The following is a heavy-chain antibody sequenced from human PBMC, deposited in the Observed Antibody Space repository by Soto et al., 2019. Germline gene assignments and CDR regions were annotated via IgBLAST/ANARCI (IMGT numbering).Heavy chain of an antibody. V-gene: IGHV1-3*01. D-gene: IGHD3-22*01. Sequence: ASVKVSCKASGYTFTSYAMHWVRQAPGQRLEWMGWINAGNGNTKYSQKFQGRVTITRDTSASTAYMELSSLRSEDTAVYYCARPTMIVESFDVWGQGTLVTGSS. CDR2: INAGNGNT. J-gene: IGHJ4*02. CDR3: ARPTMIVESFDV. CDR1: GYTFTSYA.